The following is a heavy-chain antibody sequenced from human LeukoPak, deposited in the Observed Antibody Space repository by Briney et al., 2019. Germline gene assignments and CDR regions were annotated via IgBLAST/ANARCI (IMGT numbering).Heavy chain of an antibody. D-gene: IGHD3-3*01. V-gene: IGHV4-38-2*02. CDR1: GYSISSGYY. CDR3: AREGYDFWSGYPYNWFDP. CDR2: INHSGST. Sequence: PSETLSLTCTVSGYSISSGYYWGWIRQPPGKGLEWIGEINHSGSTNYSPSLKSRVTISVDTSKNQFSLKLSSVTAADTAVYYCAREGYDFWSGYPYNWFDPWGQGTLVTVSS. J-gene: IGHJ5*02.